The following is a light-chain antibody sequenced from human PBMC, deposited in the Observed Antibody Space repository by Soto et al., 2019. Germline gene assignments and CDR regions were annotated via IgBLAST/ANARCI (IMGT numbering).Light chain of an antibody. CDR3: QRYGTSFS. Sequence: EIALTQSPGTLSLSPGDRATLSCRASQSVYNNYLAWYQQKPGQAPRFLIYDASARFTGIPDRFSGSGSGTEFTLTISRLEPEDFAVYYCQRYGTSFSFGGGTKVEIK. CDR1: QSVYNNY. V-gene: IGKV3-20*01. J-gene: IGKJ4*01. CDR2: DAS.